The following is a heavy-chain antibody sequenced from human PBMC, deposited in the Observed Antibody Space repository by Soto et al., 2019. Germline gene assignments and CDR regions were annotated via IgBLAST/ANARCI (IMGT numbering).Heavy chain of an antibody. Sequence: SVKVSCKASGGTFSSYAISWVRQAPGQGLEWMGGIIPIFGTANYAQKFQGRVTITADESTSTAYMELSSLRSEDTAVYYRARDRPNYYHSSGYSHSLNYSYYYGMDVWGQGTTVTVSS. CDR2: IIPIFGTA. CDR1: GGTFSSYA. J-gene: IGHJ6*02. D-gene: IGHD3-22*01. V-gene: IGHV1-69*13. CDR3: ARDRPNYYHSSGYSHSLNYSYYYGMDV.